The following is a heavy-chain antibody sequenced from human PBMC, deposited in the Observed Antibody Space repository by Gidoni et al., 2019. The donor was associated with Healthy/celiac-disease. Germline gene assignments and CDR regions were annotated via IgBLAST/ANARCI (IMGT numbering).Heavy chain of an antibody. D-gene: IGHD6-13*01. CDR2: IYYSGST. Sequence: SLTCTVSGGSISSSSYYWGWIRQPPGKGLEWIGSIYYSGSTYYNPSLKSRVTISVDTSKNQFSLKLSSVTAADTAVYYCARVNRIATWFAFDYWGQGTLVTVSS. V-gene: IGHV4-39*01. J-gene: IGHJ4*02. CDR3: ARVNRIATWFAFDY. CDR1: GGSISSSSYY.